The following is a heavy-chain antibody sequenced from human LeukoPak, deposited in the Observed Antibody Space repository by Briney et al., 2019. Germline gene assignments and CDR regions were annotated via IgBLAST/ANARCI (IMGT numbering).Heavy chain of an antibody. Sequence: GASVKVSCKASGYTFTSYDINWVRQATGQGLEWMGWMNPNSGNTGYAQKFQGGVTMTRNTSISTAYMELSSLRSEDTAVYYCARGLSGGGYYYYGMDVWGQGTTVTVSS. J-gene: IGHJ6*02. V-gene: IGHV1-8*01. CDR3: ARGLSGGGYYYYGMDV. CDR1: GYTFTSYD. D-gene: IGHD3-16*01. CDR2: MNPNSGNT.